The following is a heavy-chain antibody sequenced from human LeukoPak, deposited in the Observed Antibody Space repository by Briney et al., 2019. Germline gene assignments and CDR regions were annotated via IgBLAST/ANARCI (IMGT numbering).Heavy chain of an antibody. CDR3: ARSNYYDSSGYYPRFDY. Sequence: GGSLRLSCAASGFTFSSYWMSWVRQAPGKGLEWVSGISASGGGTYYADSVKGRFTISRDNSKNTLYLQMNSLRAEDTAVYYCARSNYYDSSGYYPRFDYWGQGTLVTVSS. CDR2: ISASGGGT. D-gene: IGHD3-22*01. V-gene: IGHV3-23*01. J-gene: IGHJ4*02. CDR1: GFTFSSYW.